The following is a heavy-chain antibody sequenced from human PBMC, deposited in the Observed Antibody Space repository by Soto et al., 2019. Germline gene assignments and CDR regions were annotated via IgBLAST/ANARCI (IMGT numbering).Heavy chain of an antibody. CDR3: AKEPAAGWFDP. CDR1: GFTFSSYG. CDR2: ISYDGSNK. V-gene: IGHV3-30*18. Sequence: QVQLVESGGGVVQPGRSLRLSCAASGFTFSSYGMHWVRQAPGKGLEWVAVISYDGSNKYYADSVKGRFTISRDNSKNTLYLQMNSLRAEDTAVYYCAKEPAAGWFDPWGQGTLVTVSS. J-gene: IGHJ5*02. D-gene: IGHD6-13*01.